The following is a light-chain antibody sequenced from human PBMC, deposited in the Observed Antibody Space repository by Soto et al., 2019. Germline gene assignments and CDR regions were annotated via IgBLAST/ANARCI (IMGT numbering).Light chain of an antibody. CDR1: QSVSTRY. J-gene: IGKJ2*01. V-gene: IGKV3-20*01. CDR3: HQCVSSPPAFT. CDR2: GAS. Sequence: ESMLTQSPGTLSLSPGERATLSCRASQSVSTRYLAWYQQKPGPAPRLLIYGASIRATSIPDRFSGSESGTDFTLTISRLEPEYFAVSYCHQCVSSPPAFTFGQGTKLEI.